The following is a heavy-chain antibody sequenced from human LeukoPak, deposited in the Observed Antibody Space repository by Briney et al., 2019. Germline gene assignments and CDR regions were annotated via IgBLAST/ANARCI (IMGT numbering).Heavy chain of an antibody. D-gene: IGHD2-2*01. CDR1: VGTFSSYA. Sequence: SVKVSCKASVGTFSSYAISWVRQAPGQGLEWMGGIIPIFGTANYAQKFQGRVTITADESTSTAYMELSSLRSEDTAVYYCARAQCQLLMPLYYYYYMDVWGKGTTVTVSS. V-gene: IGHV1-69*13. CDR2: IIPIFGTA. CDR3: ARAQCQLLMPLYYYYYMDV. J-gene: IGHJ6*03.